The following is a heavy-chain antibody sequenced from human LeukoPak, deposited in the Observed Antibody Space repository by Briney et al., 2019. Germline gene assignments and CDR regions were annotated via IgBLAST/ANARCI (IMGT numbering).Heavy chain of an antibody. CDR1: GFTFSDYY. CDR2: ISSAASAI. V-gene: IGHV3-11*04. Sequence: GGSLRLSCAASGFTFSDYYMSWNRQAPGKGLEWLSYISSAASAIYYADSVRGRFTISRDNTNNSLLLHMNSLRAEDSAVYYCARVAVAGTIHWGQGTLVTVSS. CDR3: ARVAVAGTIH. J-gene: IGHJ4*02. D-gene: IGHD6-19*01.